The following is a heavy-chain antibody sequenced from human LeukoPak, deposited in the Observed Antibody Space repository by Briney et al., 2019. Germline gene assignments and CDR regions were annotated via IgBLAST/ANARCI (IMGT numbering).Heavy chain of an antibody. CDR1: GFTFTSYG. CDR2: IRYDGSNK. J-gene: IGHJ6*03. V-gene: IGHV3-30*02. CDR3: AKTSERYYYMDV. Sequence: GGSLRLSCAASGFTFTSYGMHWVRQAPGKGLEWVAFIRYDGSNKYYADSVKGRFTISRDNSKNTLYLQMNSLRAEDTAVYYCAKTSERYYYMDVWGKGTTVTISS.